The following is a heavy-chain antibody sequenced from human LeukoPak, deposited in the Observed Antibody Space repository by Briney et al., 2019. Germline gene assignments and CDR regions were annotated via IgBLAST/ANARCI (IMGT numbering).Heavy chain of an antibody. CDR2: INSDGSST. CDR1: GFTFSSYW. V-gene: IGHV3-74*01. Sequence: PGGSLRLSCAASGFTFSSYWMHWVRQTPGKGLVWVSRINSDGSSTTCADSVKGRFTISRDNAKNTLYLQMNSLRAEDTAVYYCTRGRLQLGDYWGQGTLVTVSS. CDR3: TRGRLQLGDY. D-gene: IGHD5-24*01. J-gene: IGHJ4*02.